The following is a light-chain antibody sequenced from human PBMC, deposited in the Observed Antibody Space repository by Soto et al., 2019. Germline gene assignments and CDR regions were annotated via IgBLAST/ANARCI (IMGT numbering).Light chain of an antibody. Sequence: QSVLTQPPSASGTPGQRVTISCSGSSSNIGSNTVNWYQQLPGTAPKLLIYSNNQRPSGVPDRFSGSKSGTSASLAISGLQSEYEADYYCAACDDSLNGRVFGGGTKLTVL. CDR2: SNN. CDR3: AACDDSLNGRV. J-gene: IGLJ3*02. V-gene: IGLV1-44*01. CDR1: SSNIGSNT.